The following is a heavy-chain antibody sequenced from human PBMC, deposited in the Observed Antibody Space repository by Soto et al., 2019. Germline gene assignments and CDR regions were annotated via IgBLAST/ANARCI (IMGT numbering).Heavy chain of an antibody. V-gene: IGHV4-34*01. Sequence: QVQLQQWGAGLLKPSETLSLTCAVYGGSFSGYYWSWIRQPPGKGLEWIGEINHSGSTNYNPSLNSRVTISVDTSKNQFSLKLSSVTAADTAVYYCARPGEYCSSTSCYGGLDYWGQGTLVTVSS. CDR3: ARPGEYCSSTSCYGGLDY. J-gene: IGHJ4*02. CDR2: INHSGST. CDR1: GGSFSGYY. D-gene: IGHD2-2*01.